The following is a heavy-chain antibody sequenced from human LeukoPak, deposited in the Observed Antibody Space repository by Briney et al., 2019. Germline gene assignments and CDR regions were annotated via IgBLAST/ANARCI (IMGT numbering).Heavy chain of an antibody. CDR3: ARLYSGYAPVPYAPFDP. CDR1: GYSFTSYW. J-gene: IGHJ5*02. D-gene: IGHD5-12*01. V-gene: IGHV5-51*01. Sequence: GESLKISCKGSGYSFTSYWIGWVRQMPGKGLEWMGIIYPGDSDTRYSPSFQGQVTISADKSISTAYLQWSSLKASDTAMYYCARLYSGYAPVPYAPFDPWGQGTLVTVSS. CDR2: IYPGDSDT.